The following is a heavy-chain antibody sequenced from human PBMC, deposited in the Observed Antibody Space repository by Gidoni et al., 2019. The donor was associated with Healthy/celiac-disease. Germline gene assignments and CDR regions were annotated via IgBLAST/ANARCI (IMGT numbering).Heavy chain of an antibody. CDR3: ARSGRGVVLRWFDP. V-gene: IGHV4-34*01. Sequence: QVQLQQWGAGLLKPSETLSLTCAVYGGSFSGYYWSWIRQPPGKGLEWIGEINHSGSTNYNPSLKSRVTISVDTSKNQFSLKLSSVTAADTAVYYCARSGRGVVLRWFDPWGQGTLVTVSS. D-gene: IGHD2-2*01. J-gene: IGHJ5*02. CDR1: GGSFSGYY. CDR2: INHSGST.